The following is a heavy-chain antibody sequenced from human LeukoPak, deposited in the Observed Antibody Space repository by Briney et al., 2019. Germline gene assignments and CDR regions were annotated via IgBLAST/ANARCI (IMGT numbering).Heavy chain of an antibody. J-gene: IGHJ4*02. CDR3: ARDGAVTNGRYFDY. Sequence: GGSLRLSCSASGFTFSSYEMNWVRQAPGKGLEWVSYISSSGSTIYYADSVKGRFTISRDNAKNSLYLQMNSLRAEDTAVYYCARDGAVTNGRYFDYWGQGTLVTVSS. CDR1: GFTFSSYE. CDR2: ISSSGSTI. D-gene: IGHD4-17*01. V-gene: IGHV3-48*03.